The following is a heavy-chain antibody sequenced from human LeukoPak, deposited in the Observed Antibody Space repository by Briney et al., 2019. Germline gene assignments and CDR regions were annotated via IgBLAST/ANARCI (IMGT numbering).Heavy chain of an antibody. J-gene: IGHJ6*03. CDR1: GFTFSSYA. D-gene: IGHD3/OR15-3a*01. V-gene: IGHV3-30-3*01. CDR3: ARVSAVGPLYYYYMDV. CDR2: VSYDGSNK. Sequence: GRSLRLSCAASGFTFSSYAMHWVRQAPGKGLEWVAVVSYDGSNKYYADSVKGRFTISRDNSKNTLYLQMNSLRAEDTAVYYCARVSAVGPLYYYYMDVWGKGTTVTVSS.